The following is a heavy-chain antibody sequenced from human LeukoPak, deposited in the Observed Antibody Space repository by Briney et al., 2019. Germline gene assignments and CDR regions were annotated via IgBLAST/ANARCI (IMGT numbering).Heavy chain of an antibody. Sequence: GGSLRLSCAASGFTFSSYSMNWVRQAPGKGLEWVSSISNSSSYIYYADSVKGQFTISRDNAKNSLYLQMNSLRAEDTAVYYCARLGTTVTLDAFDIWGQGTMVTVSS. CDR1: GFTFSSYS. CDR2: ISNSSSYI. J-gene: IGHJ3*02. CDR3: ARLGTTVTLDAFDI. D-gene: IGHD4-17*01. V-gene: IGHV3-21*01.